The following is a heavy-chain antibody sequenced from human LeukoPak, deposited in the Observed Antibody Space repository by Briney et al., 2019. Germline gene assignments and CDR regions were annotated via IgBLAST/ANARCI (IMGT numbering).Heavy chain of an antibody. J-gene: IGHJ4*02. Sequence: SETLSLTCTVSGGSVSSGSYYWSWIRQPPGKGLEWIGYIYYSGSTNYNPSLRSRVTISVDTSKNQFSLKLSSVTAADTAVYYCARGDTYTPYWCYWGQGTLVTVSS. D-gene: IGHD3-16*01. V-gene: IGHV4-61*01. CDR3: ARGDTYTPYWCY. CDR2: IYYSGST. CDR1: GGSVSSGSYY.